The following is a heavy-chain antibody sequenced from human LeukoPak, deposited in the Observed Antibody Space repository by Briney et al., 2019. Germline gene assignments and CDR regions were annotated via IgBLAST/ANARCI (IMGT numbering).Heavy chain of an antibody. CDR2: ITSSGSNI. CDR1: GFTFSSYE. Sequence: GGSLRLSCAASGFTFSSYEMNWVRQAPGKGLEWVSKITSSGSNIYYADSVKGRFTVSRDNGKNSMYLQMNSLRAEDTAVYYCARVQNEYSIGYSYYYIHLWRKGPTVTVSS. J-gene: IGHJ6*03. D-gene: IGHD3-22*01. CDR3: ARVQNEYSIGYSYYYIHL. V-gene: IGHV3-48*03.